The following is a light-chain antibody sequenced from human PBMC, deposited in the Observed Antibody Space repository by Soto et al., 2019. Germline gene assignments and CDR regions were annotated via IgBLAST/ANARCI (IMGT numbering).Light chain of an antibody. V-gene: IGLV1-40*01. J-gene: IGLJ1*01. CDR2: GNN. CDR3: QSYDSSLSGYV. Sequence: QLVLTQPPSVSGAPGQRVTISCTGSSSNIGAGYDVHWYQQLPGTAPKLLIYGNNNRPSGVPDRFSGSKSGTSASLAITGLQAEDEAGYYCQSYDSSLSGYVFGTGTKLTVL. CDR1: SSNIGAGYD.